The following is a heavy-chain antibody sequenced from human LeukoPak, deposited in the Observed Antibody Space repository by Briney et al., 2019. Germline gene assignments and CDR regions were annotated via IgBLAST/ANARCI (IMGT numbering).Heavy chain of an antibody. CDR2: INNDGSST. D-gene: IGHD2-15*01. CDR1: GFTFSSYW. V-gene: IGHV3-74*01. Sequence: GGSLRLSCAASGFTFSSYWMHWVRQAPGKGLVWVSHINNDGSSTSYADSGKGRFTISRDNAKNTLYLPMNSLRTEDTAVYYCACYGIAPPYWGQGTLVTVSS. CDR3: ACYGIAPPY. J-gene: IGHJ4*02.